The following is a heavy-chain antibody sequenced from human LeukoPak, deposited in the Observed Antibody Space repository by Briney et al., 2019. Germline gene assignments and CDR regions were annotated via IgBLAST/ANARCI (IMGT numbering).Heavy chain of an antibody. V-gene: IGHV4-39*01. Sequence: GSLRLSCAASGLTFSTYSMSWVRQAPGKGLEWIGSISYSGSTYYNPSLKSRVIISVDTSKNQFSLKLSSVTAADTAVYYCARHSTDIWFGELHWFDPWGQGILVTVSS. D-gene: IGHD3-10*01. CDR3: ARHSTDIWFGELHWFDP. CDR1: GLTFSTYS. CDR2: ISYSGST. J-gene: IGHJ5*02.